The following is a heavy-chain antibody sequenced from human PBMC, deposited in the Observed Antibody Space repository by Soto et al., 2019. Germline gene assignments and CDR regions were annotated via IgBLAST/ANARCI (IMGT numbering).Heavy chain of an antibody. Sequence: KVSCKGSGYSFTSYWISWVRQMPGKGLEWMGRIDPSDSYTNYSPSFQGHVTISADKSISTAYLQWSSLKASHTAMYYFPRPRWLSSVGYYGMGVWRQGTTVTVSS. CDR2: IDPSDSYT. CDR1: GYSFTSYW. CDR3: PRPRWLSSVGYYGMGV. D-gene: IGHD2-21*01. J-gene: IGHJ6*02. V-gene: IGHV5-10-1*01.